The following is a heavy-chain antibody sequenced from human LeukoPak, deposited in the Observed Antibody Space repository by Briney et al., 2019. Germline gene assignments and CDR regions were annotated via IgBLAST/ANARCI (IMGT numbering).Heavy chain of an antibody. D-gene: IGHD6-13*01. V-gene: IGHV4-59*08. Sequence: NPSETLSLTCTVSGGSISSYYWSWIRQPPGKGLEWIGYIYYSGSTNYNPSLKSRVTISVDTSKNQFSLKLSSVTAADTAVYYCARITKGYSSSLAIDIWGQGTMVTVSS. J-gene: IGHJ3*02. CDR1: GGSISSYY. CDR2: IYYSGST. CDR3: ARITKGYSSSLAIDI.